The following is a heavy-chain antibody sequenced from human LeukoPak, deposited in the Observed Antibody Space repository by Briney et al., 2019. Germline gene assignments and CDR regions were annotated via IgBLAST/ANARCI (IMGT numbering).Heavy chain of an antibody. V-gene: IGHV1-2*02. J-gene: IGHJ4*02. CDR3: AREANSWYHS. D-gene: IGHD2/OR15-2a*01. CDR2: INPNSGAT. CDR1: GYTFSDYY. Sequence: ASGKVSCKSAGYTFSDYYMHWVRQAPGQGLEWMAWINPNSGATTYAQKFQGRVTLTKDTSINTAYMELSRLTSDDTAMYYCAREANSWYHSWGQGTLVTVSS.